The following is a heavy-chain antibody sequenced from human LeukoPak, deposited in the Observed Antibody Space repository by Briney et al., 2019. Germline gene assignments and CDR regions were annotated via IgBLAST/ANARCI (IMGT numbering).Heavy chain of an antibody. CDR1: GFTFSSYA. J-gene: IGHJ4*02. CDR2: ISSNGGST. CDR3: ARGPAAFLRYFDWLSEHYFDY. D-gene: IGHD3-9*01. Sequence: GGSLRLSCAATGFTFSSYAMHWVRQAPGKGLEYVSAISSNGGSTYYANSVKGRFTISRDNSKNTLYLQMGSLRAEDIAVYYCARGPAAFLRYFDWLSEHYFDYWGQGTLVTVSS. V-gene: IGHV3-64*01.